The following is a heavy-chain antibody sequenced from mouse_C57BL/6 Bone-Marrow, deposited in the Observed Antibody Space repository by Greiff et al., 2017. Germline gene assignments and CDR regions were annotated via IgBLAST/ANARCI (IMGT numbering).Heavy chain of an antibody. CDR1: GYTFTSYW. CDR2: INPSSGYT. D-gene: IGHD2-4*01. CDR3: ASSIYYDYDGDFDY. J-gene: IGHJ2*01. V-gene: IGHV1-7*01. Sequence: QVQLQQSGAELAKPGASVKLSCKASGYTFTSYWMHWVQQRPGQGLEWIGYINPSSGYTKYNQKFKDQATLTADKSSSTAYMQLSSLTYEDSAVYYCASSIYYDYDGDFDYWGQGTTLTVSS.